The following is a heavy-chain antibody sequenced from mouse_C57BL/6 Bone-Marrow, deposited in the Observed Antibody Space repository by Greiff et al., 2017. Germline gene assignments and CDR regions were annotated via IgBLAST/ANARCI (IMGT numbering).Heavy chain of an antibody. Sequence: VQGVESGPGLVQPSQRLSITCTVSGFSLTSYGVHWVRQSPGKGLEWLGVIWRGGSTDYNAAFMSRLSITKDNSKSQVFFKMNSLQADDTAIYYCAKNNPPLYYGNMDYWGQGTSVTVSS. CDR2: IWRGGST. J-gene: IGHJ4*01. CDR1: GFSLTSYG. D-gene: IGHD1-1*01. CDR3: AKNNPPLYYGNMDY. V-gene: IGHV2-5*01.